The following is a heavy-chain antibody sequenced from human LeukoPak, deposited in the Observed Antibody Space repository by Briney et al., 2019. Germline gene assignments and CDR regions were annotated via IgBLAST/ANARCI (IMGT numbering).Heavy chain of an antibody. CDR3: ARHCSGGSCYSDY. CDR2: IYYSGST. CDR1: GGSISSYY. J-gene: IGHJ4*02. Sequence: SETLSLTCTVSGGSISSYYWSWIRQPPGKGLEWIGSIYYSGSTYYNPSLKSRVTISVDTSKNQFSLKLSSVTAADTAVYYCARHCSGGSCYSDYWGQGTPVTVSS. V-gene: IGHV4-39*01. D-gene: IGHD2-15*01.